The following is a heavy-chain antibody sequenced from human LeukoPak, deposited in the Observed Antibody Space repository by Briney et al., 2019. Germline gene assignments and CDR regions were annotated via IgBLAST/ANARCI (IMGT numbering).Heavy chain of an antibody. V-gene: IGHV4-59*01. CDR2: IYYSGST. CDR1: GGSISSYY. D-gene: IGHD2-2*01. J-gene: IGHJ6*03. CDR3: ARTTEGYCSSASCFGFSYSYYMDV. Sequence: PSETLSLTCTVSGGSISSYYWSWIRQPPGKGLEWIGYIYYSGSTNYNPSFKSRVTISVDTSKNQFSLKLSSVIAADTAVYYCARTTEGYCSSASCFGFSYSYYMDVWGKGTTVTISS.